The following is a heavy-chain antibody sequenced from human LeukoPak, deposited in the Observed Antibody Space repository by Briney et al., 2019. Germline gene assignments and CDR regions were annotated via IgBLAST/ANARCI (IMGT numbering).Heavy chain of an antibody. CDR3: ARGDMYFQDSTYRSFDH. D-gene: IGHD2/OR15-2a*01. V-gene: IGHV1-2*02. CDR2: IDRKNGDT. Sequence: ASVKVSCKSFGYTFADYNMHWVRQVPGQRLEWMGWIDRKNGDTKYAQKFQGRATMTRDTSKSTAYMVLRGLTSDDTAIYYCARGDMYFQDSTYRSFDHWGQGTLVTVSS. CDR1: GYTFADYN. J-gene: IGHJ4*02.